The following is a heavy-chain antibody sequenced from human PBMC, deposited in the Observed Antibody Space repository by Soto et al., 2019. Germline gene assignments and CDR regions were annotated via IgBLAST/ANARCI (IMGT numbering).Heavy chain of an antibody. CDR3: ARALDTTMASKDNWFDP. Sequence: GGSLRLSCAASGFTFRSYAMHWVRRAPGKGLEWVAVISSDKNNRSYADYVKDRYTNYRDNTKNTLDMKVDRMRAEDTAVYYCARALDTTMASKDNWFDPWGQGT. CDR1: GFTFRSYA. D-gene: IGHD5-18*01. CDR2: ISSDKNNR. V-gene: IGHV3-30-3*01. J-gene: IGHJ5*02.